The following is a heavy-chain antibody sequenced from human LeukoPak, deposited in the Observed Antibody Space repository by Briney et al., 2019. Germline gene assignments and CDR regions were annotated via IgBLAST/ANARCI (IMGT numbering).Heavy chain of an antibody. Sequence: PGGSLRLSCAASGFTFSSYALDWVRQAPGKGLEYVSAISSNGGSTYYANSVKGRFTISRDNSKNTLYLQMGSLRAEDMAVYYCARLGGGELDTDYWGQGTLVTVSS. J-gene: IGHJ4*02. CDR3: ARLGGGELDTDY. CDR2: ISSNGGST. D-gene: IGHD1-26*01. V-gene: IGHV3-64*01. CDR1: GFTFSSYA.